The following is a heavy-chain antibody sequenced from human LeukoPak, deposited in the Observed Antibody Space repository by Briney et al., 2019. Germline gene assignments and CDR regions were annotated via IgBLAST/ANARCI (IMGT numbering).Heavy chain of an antibody. CDR2: INPNSGGT. D-gene: IGHD6-13*01. J-gene: IGHJ6*02. CDR1: GYTFAGYY. CDR3: ARDIAAAGTAYYYYGMDV. V-gene: IGHV1-2*04. Sequence: ASVKVSCKASGYTFAGYYMHWVRQAPGQGLEWMGWINPNSGGTNYAQKFQGWVTMTRDTSISTAYMELSRLRSDDTAVYYCARDIAAAGTAYYYYGMDVWGQGTTVTVSS.